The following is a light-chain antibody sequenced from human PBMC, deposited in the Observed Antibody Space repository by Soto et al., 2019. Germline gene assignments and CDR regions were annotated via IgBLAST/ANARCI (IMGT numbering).Light chain of an antibody. V-gene: IGKV1-39*01. CDR1: QAISNY. CDR3: QQCHATPLT. CDR2: GAK. J-gene: IGKJ5*01. Sequence: DIQMTQSPSFFYSSXGGRVTIPXXASQAISNYLNWYQQKPGKAPNLLIFGAKTLQSGVPSRFSGSGYGTDFTLTITTLQPEDVGIYYCQQCHATPLTFGQGTRLENK.